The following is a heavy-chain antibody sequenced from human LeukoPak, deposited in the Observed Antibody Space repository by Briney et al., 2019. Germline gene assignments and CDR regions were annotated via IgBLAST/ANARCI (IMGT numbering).Heavy chain of an antibody. CDR1: GFIVSSSY. CDR2: IYIGNTT. CDR3: ARDNPTGFGVSMDV. D-gene: IGHD5/OR15-5a*01. V-gene: IGHV3-53*01. Sequence: GGSLRLSCAASGFIVSSSYMTWVRQAPGRGLEWVSLIYIGNTTYYADSVKGRFTISRDNSKNTLYLQMNSLRAEDTALYYCARDNPTGFGVSMDVWGKGTMVTVSS. J-gene: IGHJ6*03.